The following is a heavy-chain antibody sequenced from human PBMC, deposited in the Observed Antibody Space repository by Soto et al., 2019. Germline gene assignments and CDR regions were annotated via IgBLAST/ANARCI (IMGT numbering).Heavy chain of an antibody. V-gene: IGHV4-34*01. CDR1: GGSFSGYY. Sequence: SETLSLTCAVYGGSFSGYYWSWIRQPPGKGLEWIGEINHSGSTNYNPSLKSRVTISVDTSKNQFSLKLSSVTAADTAVYYCARDLLLWFGELSKDYYYYYGMDVSGQATTVTVSS. D-gene: IGHD3-10*01. CDR2: INHSGST. J-gene: IGHJ6*02. CDR3: ARDLLLWFGELSKDYYYYYGMDV.